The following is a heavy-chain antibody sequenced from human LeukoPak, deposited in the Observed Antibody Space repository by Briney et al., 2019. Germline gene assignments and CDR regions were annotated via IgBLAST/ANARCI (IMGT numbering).Heavy chain of an antibody. CDR2: KFFSGST. CDR1: GDSISSSSYY. CDR3: ARERPHADYFDY. J-gene: IGHJ4*02. V-gene: IGHV4-39*07. Sequence: SETLSLTCTVSGDSISSSSYYWGWIRQPPGKGLEWIGSKFFSGSTYYNPSLKSRITISIDVSKNQFSLRVNSVTAADTAVYYCARERPHADYFDYWGQGTLVTVSS.